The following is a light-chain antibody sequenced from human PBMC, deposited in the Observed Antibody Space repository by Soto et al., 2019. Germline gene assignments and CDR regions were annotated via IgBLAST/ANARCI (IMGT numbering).Light chain of an antibody. Sequence: DIVLTQSPGTLPLSPGERATLSYRASQSVSSSYLAWYQQKPGQAPRLLIYGASSRATGIPDRFSGSVSGTDFTLTISRLEPEDFAVYYCQQYGSSTWTFGQGTKVDIK. CDR3: QQYGSSTWT. CDR1: QSVSSSY. J-gene: IGKJ1*01. CDR2: GAS. V-gene: IGKV3-20*01.